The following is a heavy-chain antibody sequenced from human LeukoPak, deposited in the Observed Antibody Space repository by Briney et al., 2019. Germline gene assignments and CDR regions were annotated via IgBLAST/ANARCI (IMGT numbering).Heavy chain of an antibody. CDR3: ARQAHAFDY. Sequence: GESLKIYCQGSGYSFTSYWIGWVRQMPGEGLELMWIIYPDDFDTRYTPSFQGQDPISADKAISTGYLQWSSLKALDTAMYYCARQAHAFDYWGQGTLVTVSS. CDR2: IYPDDFDT. J-gene: IGHJ4*02. V-gene: IGHV5-51*01. CDR1: GYSFTSYW.